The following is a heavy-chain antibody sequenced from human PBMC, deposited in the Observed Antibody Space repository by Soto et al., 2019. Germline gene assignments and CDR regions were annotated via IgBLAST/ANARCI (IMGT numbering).Heavy chain of an antibody. CDR3: SRSQGSSTSLEIYYYYYYGMDV. V-gene: IGHV1-69*06. J-gene: IGHJ6*02. CDR2: IIPIPGTA. Sequence: QVQLVQSGAEVKKPGSSVKVSCKASGGTFGSYAISWVRQAPGQGLEWMGGIIPIPGTANYAQKFQGRVTIAPDKSTSTAYMELSSLRSEDTAVYYCSRSQGSSTSLEIYYYYYYGMDVWGQGNTVTVSS. CDR1: GGTFGSYA. D-gene: IGHD2-2*01.